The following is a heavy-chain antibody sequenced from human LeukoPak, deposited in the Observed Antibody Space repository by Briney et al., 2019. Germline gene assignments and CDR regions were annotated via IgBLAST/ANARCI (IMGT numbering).Heavy chain of an antibody. CDR2: IYYYGTT. J-gene: IGHJ4*02. Sequence: PSETLSLTCTVSGGSISGYYWSWIRQPPGKGLEWIGYIYYYGTTTYNPSLKNRVTISVDTSKNLFSLKPRSMTAADTAVYYCARDWRPFDYWGQGILVTVSS. V-gene: IGHV4-59*12. CDR3: ARDWRPFDY. CDR1: GGSISGYY.